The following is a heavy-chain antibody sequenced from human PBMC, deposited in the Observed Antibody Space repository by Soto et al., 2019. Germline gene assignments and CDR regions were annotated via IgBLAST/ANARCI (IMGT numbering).Heavy chain of an antibody. D-gene: IGHD4-17*01. CDR3: AADYLRHNSLNGYYYSYGMDV. CDR2: IGSNGADK. V-gene: IGHV3-23*01. CDR1: GITFSTYA. J-gene: IGHJ6*02. Sequence: VSLRLSCAASGITFSTYAMSWVRRAPGKGLEWVSTIGSNGADKQYADFVKGRFTVSRDSSKSTLSLQMNSLRAEDTAVYYCAADYLRHNSLNGYYYSYGMDVWGQGTTVTVSS.